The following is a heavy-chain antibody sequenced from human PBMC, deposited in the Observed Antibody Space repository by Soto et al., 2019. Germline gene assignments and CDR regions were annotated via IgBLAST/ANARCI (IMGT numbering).Heavy chain of an antibody. Sequence: VQLLESGGGLVQPGGSLRLSCAASGFSFNNHAMTWVRQAPGKGLEWVSGISGSGSTTHYADSVKGRFTISRDNSKDTLYLQMNSLRPGDTAVDYCANDRLRLTMVVVGAFDFWGLGTMVTVYS. D-gene: IGHD3-22*01. J-gene: IGHJ3*01. CDR2: ISGSGSTT. V-gene: IGHV3-23*01. CDR3: ANDRLRLTMVVVGAFDF. CDR1: GFSFNNHA.